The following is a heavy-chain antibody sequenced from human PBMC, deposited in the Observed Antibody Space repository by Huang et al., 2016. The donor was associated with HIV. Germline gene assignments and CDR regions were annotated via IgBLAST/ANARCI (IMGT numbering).Heavy chain of an antibody. CDR3: AHIGRLGDYYMDV. CDR1: GFSLNTRGWG. CDR2: IYWHDDK. V-gene: IGHV2-5*01. Sequence: QITLKESGPTLVKPTQTLTLTCIFYGFSLNTRGWGVGWVRQPPGKALEWLGLIYWHDDKRYSPSPKIIPTSTNDTSKNQVILTMTNMDPGDTDTYYCAHIGRLGDYYMDVWGNGTTVTVSS. J-gene: IGHJ6*03. D-gene: IGHD3-16*01.